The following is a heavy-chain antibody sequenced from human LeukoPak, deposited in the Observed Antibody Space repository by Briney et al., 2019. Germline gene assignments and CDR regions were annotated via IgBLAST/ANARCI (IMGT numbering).Heavy chain of an antibody. CDR3: AREVLVDIAMVGFDP. J-gene: IGHJ5*02. CDR1: GFTFSNYG. V-gene: IGHV3-33*01. D-gene: IGHD5-18*01. CDR2: IWNDGSKK. Sequence: GRALRLSCAASGFTFSNYGMHWVRQAPGKGLEWVAVIWNDGSKKYYENSVNGRFTISRDNSKNTLYLQMNSQRGEDRAVYYCAREVLVDIAMVGFDPWGQGTLVSVSS.